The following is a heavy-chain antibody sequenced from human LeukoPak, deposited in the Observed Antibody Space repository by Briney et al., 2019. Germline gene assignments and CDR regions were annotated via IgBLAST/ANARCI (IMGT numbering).Heavy chain of an antibody. V-gene: IGHV3-30*18. CDR1: GFTFSSYG. D-gene: IGHD3-22*01. Sequence: GGSLRLSCAASGFTFSSYGMHWVRQAPGKGLEWVAVISYDGSNKYYADSVKGRFTISRDNSKNTLYLQMNSLRAEDTAVYYCAKDLEYYDSSGYYGACDYWGQGTLVTVSS. CDR3: AKDLEYYDSSGYYGACDY. J-gene: IGHJ4*02. CDR2: ISYDGSNK.